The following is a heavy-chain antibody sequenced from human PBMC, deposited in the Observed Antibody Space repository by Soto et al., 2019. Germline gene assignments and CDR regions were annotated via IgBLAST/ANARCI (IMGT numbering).Heavy chain of an antibody. CDR2: IFYTGST. CDR3: ARDRVRRDNKPYGMDV. Sequence: PSETLALTCTVSGDSIARGPYYWTWIRQHPGKGLEWNGNIFYTGSTYYNPSLQSRVSISVDTSKNQFSLRLTSVTAADTAIYYCARDRVRRDNKPYGMDVWGQGTTVTVSS. V-gene: IGHV4-31*03. J-gene: IGHJ6*02. CDR1: GDSIARGPYY. D-gene: IGHD2-21*01.